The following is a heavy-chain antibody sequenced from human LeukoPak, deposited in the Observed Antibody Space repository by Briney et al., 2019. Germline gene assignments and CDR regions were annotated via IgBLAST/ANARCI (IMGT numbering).Heavy chain of an antibody. CDR1: GFTFYDYA. CDR3: AKGYSSSWYHLYYYYYGMDV. D-gene: IGHD6-13*01. Sequence: GGSLRLSCAASGFTFYDYAMHWVRQAPGKGLEWVSLISGDGGSTYYADSVKGRFTISRDNSKNSLYLQMNSLRTEDTALYYCAKGYSSSWYHLYYYYYGMDVWGQGTTVTVSS. V-gene: IGHV3-43*02. J-gene: IGHJ6*02. CDR2: ISGDGGST.